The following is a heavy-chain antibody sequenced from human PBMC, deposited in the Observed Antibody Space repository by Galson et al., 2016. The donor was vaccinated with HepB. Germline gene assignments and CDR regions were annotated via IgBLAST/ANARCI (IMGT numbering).Heavy chain of an antibody. Sequence: SLRLSCAVSGFTFSSYSMDWVRQAPGKGLEWVSYITSSSSTIYYADSVKGRFTISRDNAKNLLYLQMNSRRDEDTAVYYCARESYYGGNSLDQYYFDFCGQGTLVTVSS. J-gene: IGHJ4*02. CDR1: GFTFSSYS. CDR2: ITSSSSTI. D-gene: IGHD4-23*01. V-gene: IGHV3-48*02. CDR3: ARESYYGGNSLDQYYFDF.